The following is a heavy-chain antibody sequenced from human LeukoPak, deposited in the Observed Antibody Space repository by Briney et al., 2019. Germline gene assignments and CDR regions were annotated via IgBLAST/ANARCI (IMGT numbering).Heavy chain of an antibody. CDR3: ARVKAVAGTLPHLLDY. V-gene: IGHV4-34*01. J-gene: IGHJ4*01. CDR1: GVSFSGYY. D-gene: IGHD6-19*01. Sequence: PSETLSLTCAVYGVSFSGYYWSWIRQSPGKGLEWIGEINHRGSTNYNPPLKSRLTISKDKFKNQFSLKLTSVTVADTAVYFCARVKAVAGTLPHLLDYWGQGTLVTVSS. CDR2: INHRGST.